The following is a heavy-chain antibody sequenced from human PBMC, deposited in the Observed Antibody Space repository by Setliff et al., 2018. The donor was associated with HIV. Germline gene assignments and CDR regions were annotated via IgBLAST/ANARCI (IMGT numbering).Heavy chain of an antibody. CDR3: ARTHRYCSVNSRSKVSFDS. Sequence: SAKVSCKASGGTFSSYSVSWVRQAPGQGLEWMGSILPIFGTRDYAQKFQGRVTITADNSTSTAYMELISLRSDDTAVYYCARTHRYCSVNSRSKVSFDSWGQGALVTVSS. CDR1: GGTFSSYS. D-gene: IGHD2-2*01. CDR2: ILPIFGTR. V-gene: IGHV1-69*06. J-gene: IGHJ4*02.